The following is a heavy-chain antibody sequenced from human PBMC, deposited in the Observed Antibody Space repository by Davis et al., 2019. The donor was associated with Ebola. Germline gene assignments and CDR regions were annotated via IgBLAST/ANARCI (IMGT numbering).Heavy chain of an antibody. CDR1: GFTFSSYG. CDR2: IRSKANSYAT. Sequence: GGSLRLSCAASGFTFSSYGMHWVRQASGKGLEWVGRIRSKANSYATAYAASVKGRFTISRDDSKNTAYLQMNSLKTEDTAVYYCNVAVAGRVDYWGQGTLVTVSS. D-gene: IGHD6-19*01. CDR3: NVAVAGRVDY. V-gene: IGHV3-73*01. J-gene: IGHJ4*02.